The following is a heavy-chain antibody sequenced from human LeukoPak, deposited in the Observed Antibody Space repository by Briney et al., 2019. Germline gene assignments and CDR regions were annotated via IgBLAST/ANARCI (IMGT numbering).Heavy chain of an antibody. J-gene: IGHJ4*02. D-gene: IGHD3-10*01. CDR3: ARSKGSGRSGGNYFDY. V-gene: IGHV3-21*01. Sequence: GGSLRLSCAAPGFTFSSYSMNWVRQAPGKGLEWVSSISSSSSYIYYADSVKGRFTISRDNAKNSLYLQMNSLRAEDTAVYYCARSKGSGRSGGNYFDYWGQGTLVTVSS. CDR1: GFTFSSYS. CDR2: ISSSSSYI.